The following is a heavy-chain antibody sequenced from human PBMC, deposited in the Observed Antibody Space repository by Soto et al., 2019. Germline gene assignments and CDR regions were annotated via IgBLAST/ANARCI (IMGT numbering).Heavy chain of an antibody. CDR1: GYSISSGYY. CDR3: ERDGLYCSSTSCYLGANRIAAAANWFDP. J-gene: IGHJ5*02. D-gene: IGHD2-2*01. V-gene: IGHV4-38-2*02. CDR2: IYHSGST. Sequence: SETLSLTCAVSGYSISSGYYWGWIRQPPGKGLEWIGSIYHSGSTYYNPSLKSRVTISVDTSKNQFSLKLSSVTAADTAVYYFERDGLYCSSTSCYLGANRIAAAANWFDPWGQGTLVTVS.